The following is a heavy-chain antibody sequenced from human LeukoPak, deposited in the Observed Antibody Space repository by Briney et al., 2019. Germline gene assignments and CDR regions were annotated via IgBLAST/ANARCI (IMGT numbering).Heavy chain of an antibody. CDR2: INPNSGGT. V-gene: IGHV1-2*02. CDR1: GYTFTGYY. J-gene: IGHJ5*02. Sequence: GASVKVSCKASGYTFTGYYMHWVRQAPGQGLEWMGWINPNSGGTNYAQKFQGRVTMTRDTSISTAYMELSRLRSDDTAVYYCARRGAPEDTAMEGNCFDPWGQGTLVTVSS. D-gene: IGHD5-18*01. CDR3: ARRGAPEDTAMEGNCFDP.